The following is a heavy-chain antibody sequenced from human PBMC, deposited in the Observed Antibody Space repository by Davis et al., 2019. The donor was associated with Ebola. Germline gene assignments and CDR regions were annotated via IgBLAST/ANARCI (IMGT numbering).Heavy chain of an antibody. CDR2: IYDQST. J-gene: IGHJ4*02. D-gene: IGHD6-19*01. CDR1: GLNFNTYT. Sequence: GESLKISCEVSGLNFNTYTMNWVRQAPGKGLEWVSVIYDQSTAYADAVRGRFIISRDKSNNTLYLEMSSLRVDDTAVYYCATTQWLREFDNWGQGTLVTVSS. V-gene: IGHV3-53*05. CDR3: ATTQWLREFDN.